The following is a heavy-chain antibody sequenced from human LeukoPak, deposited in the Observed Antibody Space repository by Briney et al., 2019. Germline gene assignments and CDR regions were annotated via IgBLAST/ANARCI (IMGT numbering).Heavy chain of an antibody. CDR3: AREAARGYSYGYSFDY. CDR2: IYSGGST. Sequence: GGSLRLSCAASRFTFSSYEMTWVRQAPGKGLEWVSVIYSGGSTYYADSVKGRFTISRDNSKNTMYLQMNSLRAEDTAVYYCAREAARGYSYGYSFDYWGQGTLVTVSS. J-gene: IGHJ4*02. D-gene: IGHD5-18*01. CDR1: RFTFSSYE. V-gene: IGHV3-66*01.